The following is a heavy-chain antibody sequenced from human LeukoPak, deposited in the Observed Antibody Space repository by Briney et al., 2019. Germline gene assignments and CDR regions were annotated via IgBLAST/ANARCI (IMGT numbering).Heavy chain of an antibody. Sequence: GGTLRLSCAASGFTFSDYGMSWVRQAPGKGLEWISSISSTGGTTYYADSVKGRFTISRDNAKNSLYLQMNSLRAEGTAVYYCARGVFGEIKGGDWFDPWGQGTLVTVSS. CDR2: ISSTGGTT. CDR3: ARGVFGEIKGGDWFDP. CDR1: GFTFSDYG. V-gene: IGHV3-21*01. D-gene: IGHD3-10*02. J-gene: IGHJ5*02.